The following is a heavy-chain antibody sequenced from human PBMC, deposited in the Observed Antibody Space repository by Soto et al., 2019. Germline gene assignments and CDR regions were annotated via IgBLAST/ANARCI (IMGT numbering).Heavy chain of an antibody. CDR1: GGTFSSYA. Sequence: GASVKVSCKASGGTFSSYAISWARQAPGQGLEWMGGIIPIFGTANYAQKFQGRVTITADESTSTAYMELSSLRSEDTAVYYCARLHYYDSSGYPILYYFDYWGQGTLVTVSS. CDR3: ARLHYYDSSGYPILYYFDY. D-gene: IGHD3-22*01. J-gene: IGHJ4*02. CDR2: IIPIFGTA. V-gene: IGHV1-69*13.